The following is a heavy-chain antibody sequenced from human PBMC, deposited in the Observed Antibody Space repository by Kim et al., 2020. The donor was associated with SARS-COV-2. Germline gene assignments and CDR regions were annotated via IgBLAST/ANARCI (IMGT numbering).Heavy chain of an antibody. CDR2: MNPYSGNT. D-gene: IGHD2-2*02. J-gene: IGHJ4*02. CDR3: ARGDRYCRSSSCYND. Sequence: ASVKVSCKASGYTFTDYDINWVRQATGQGPEWMGWMNPYSGNTGYAQKFQGRVTMTRDTTVNTAYLDLSGLRSDDRAVYYCARGDRYCRSSSCYNDWGQGTLVTVSS. CDR1: GYTFTDYD. V-gene: IGHV1-8*01.